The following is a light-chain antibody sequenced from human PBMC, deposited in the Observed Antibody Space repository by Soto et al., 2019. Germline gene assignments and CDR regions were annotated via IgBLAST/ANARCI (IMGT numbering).Light chain of an antibody. Sequence: QSALTPPRSVSGSPGQSVTISCTGTSSDVGGYNYVSWYKQHPGKDPKLMIYDVSKRPSGVTDRFSGSKSGNTASLTISGLQAEDEADYYCCSDAGSSVFGGGTKLTVL. CDR1: SSDVGGYNY. J-gene: IGLJ2*01. CDR3: CSDAGSSV. V-gene: IGLV2-11*01. CDR2: DVS.